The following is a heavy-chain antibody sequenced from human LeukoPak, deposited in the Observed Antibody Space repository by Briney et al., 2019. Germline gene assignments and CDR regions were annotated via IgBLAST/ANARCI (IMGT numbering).Heavy chain of an antibody. CDR1: GFTFSSYS. CDR3: ASVRGWFGELGNY. Sequence: GGSLRLSCAASGFTFSSYSMNWVRQAPGKGLEWVSSISSSSSYIYYADSVKGRFTISRDNAKNSLYLQMNSLRAEDTAVNYCASVRGWFGELGNYWGQGTLVTVSS. D-gene: IGHD3-10*01. CDR2: ISSSSSYI. J-gene: IGHJ4*02. V-gene: IGHV3-21*01.